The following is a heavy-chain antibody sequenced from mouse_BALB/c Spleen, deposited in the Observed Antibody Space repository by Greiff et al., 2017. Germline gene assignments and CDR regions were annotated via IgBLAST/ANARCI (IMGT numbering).Heavy chain of an antibody. D-gene: IGHD3-3*01. CDR2: INPSNGRT. CDR1: GYTFTSYW. J-gene: IGHJ2*01. V-gene: IGHV1S81*02. Sequence: VQLQQPGAELVKPGASVKLSCKASGYTFTSYWMHWVKQRPGQGLEWIGEINPSNGRTNYNEKFKSKATLTVDKSSSTAYMQLSSLTSEDSAVYYDARGEKGDDFDYWGQGTTLTVSS. CDR3: ARGEKGDDFDY.